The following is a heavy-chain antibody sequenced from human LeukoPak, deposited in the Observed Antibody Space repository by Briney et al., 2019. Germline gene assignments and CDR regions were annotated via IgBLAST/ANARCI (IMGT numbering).Heavy chain of an antibody. D-gene: IGHD5-18*01. J-gene: IGHJ4*02. CDR1: GFTFSSYW. CDR2: IKQDGGET. Sequence: GGSLRLSCAASGFTFSSYWMSWVRQAPGKGLEWVANIKQDGGETFYVDSVKDRFTISRDNAKNSLYLQMNRLRAEDTAIYYCAKGLRGYSYGPYFDYWGQGTLVTVSS. CDR3: AKGLRGYSYGPYFDY. V-gene: IGHV3-7*03.